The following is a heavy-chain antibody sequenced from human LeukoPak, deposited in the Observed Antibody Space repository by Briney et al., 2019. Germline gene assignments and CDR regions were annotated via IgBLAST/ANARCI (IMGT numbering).Heavy chain of an antibody. CDR2: ISYDGSNK. Sequence: GGSLRLSCAASGFTFSSYAMHWVRQAPGKGLEWVAVISYDGSNKYYADAVKGRFTISRDNSKNTLDLQMNSLRTEDTAVYYCAKDVVPGAAYFDYWGQGTLVTVSS. CDR3: AKDVVPGAAYFDY. J-gene: IGHJ4*02. D-gene: IGHD2-15*01. CDR1: GFTFSSYA. V-gene: IGHV3-30*01.